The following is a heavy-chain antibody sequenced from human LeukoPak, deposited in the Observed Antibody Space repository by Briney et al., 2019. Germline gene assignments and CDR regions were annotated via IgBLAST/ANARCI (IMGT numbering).Heavy chain of an antibody. D-gene: IGHD6-6*01. J-gene: IGHJ4*02. CDR2: ISWNGGGM. Sequence: GGSLRLSCAASGFTFDAYAMHWVRQAPGKGLEWVSGISWNGGGMGYAVSVKGRFTTSRDNAKNSLYLQMNSLRDEDTALYYCAKDITGGRSSPYFDSWGQGTLVTVSS. V-gene: IGHV3-9*01. CDR3: AKDITGGRSSPYFDS. CDR1: GFTFDAYA.